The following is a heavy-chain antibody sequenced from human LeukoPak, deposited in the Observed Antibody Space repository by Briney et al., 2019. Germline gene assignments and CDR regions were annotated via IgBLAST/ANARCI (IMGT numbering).Heavy chain of an antibody. J-gene: IGHJ4*02. CDR2: ISGSGGST. Sequence: GGSLRLSCAASGFTFSSYAMSWVRPAPGKGLEWVSAISGSGGSTYYADSVKGRFTISRDNSRDTLYLQMNSLRAEDTAVYYCAKGYYDYVWGSYYFDYWGQGTLVTVSS. CDR1: GFTFSSYA. V-gene: IGHV3-23*01. D-gene: IGHD3-16*01. CDR3: AKGYYDYVWGSYYFDY.